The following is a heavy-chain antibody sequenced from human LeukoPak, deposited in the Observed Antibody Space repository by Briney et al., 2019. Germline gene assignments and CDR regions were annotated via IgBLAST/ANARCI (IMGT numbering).Heavy chain of an antibody. CDR3: AKDSGTYYYGSGSYFPIDY. CDR2: ISGSGGST. J-gene: IGHJ4*02. D-gene: IGHD3-10*01. V-gene: IGHV3-43*02. Sequence: GGSLRLSCAASGFTFDDYAMHWVRQAPGKGLEWVSLISGSGGSTYYADSVKGRFTISRDNSKDSLYLQMNSLRTEDTALYYCAKDSGTYYYGSGSYFPIDYWGQGTLVTVSP. CDR1: GFTFDDYA.